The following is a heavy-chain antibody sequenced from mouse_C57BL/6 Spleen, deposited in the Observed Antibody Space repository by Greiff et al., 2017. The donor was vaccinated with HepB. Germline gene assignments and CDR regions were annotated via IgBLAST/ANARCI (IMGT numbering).Heavy chain of an antibody. CDR1: GYTFTSYW. CDR2: IYPSDGET. CDR3: ARGYYFDY. Sequence: QVQLQQPGAELVRPGSSVKLSCKASGYTFTSYWMDWVKQRPGQGLEWIGNIYPSDGETHYNQKFKDKATLTVDKSSSTAYMQLSSLTSEDSAVYYCARGYYFDYWGQGTTLTVSS. V-gene: IGHV1-61*01. J-gene: IGHJ2*01.